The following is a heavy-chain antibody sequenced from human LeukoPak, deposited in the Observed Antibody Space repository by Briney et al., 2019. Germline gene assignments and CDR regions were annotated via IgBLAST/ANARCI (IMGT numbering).Heavy chain of an antibody. J-gene: IGHJ4*02. V-gene: IGHV1-18*01. D-gene: IGHD4-17*01. CDR2: ISAYNGST. CDR1: GYTFTSYG. Sequence: GASVKVSCKASGYTFTSYGISWVRQAPGQGLEWMGWISAYNGSTSYAQKLQGRVTMTTDTSTSTAYMELRSLRSDDTAVYYCARDSLYGDPPGYWGQGTLVTVSS. CDR3: ARDSLYGDPPGY.